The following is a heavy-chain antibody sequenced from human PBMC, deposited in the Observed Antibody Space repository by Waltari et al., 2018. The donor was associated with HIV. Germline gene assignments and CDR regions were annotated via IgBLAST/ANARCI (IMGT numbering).Heavy chain of an antibody. CDR1: GFTFSRYG. CDR3: ARDRSSSWYGKDYYYFGMDV. Sequence: QVQVVQSGGGVVQPGRSLRLSCAGAGFTFSRYGMHWVRQAPGKGLEWVALIWYEGSNKYYADSVKGRFAISRDNSKNTVYLQMNSLRAEDTAVYYCARDRSSSWYGKDYYYFGMDVWGQGTTVTVSS. CDR2: IWYEGSNK. D-gene: IGHD6-13*01. V-gene: IGHV3-33*01. J-gene: IGHJ6*02.